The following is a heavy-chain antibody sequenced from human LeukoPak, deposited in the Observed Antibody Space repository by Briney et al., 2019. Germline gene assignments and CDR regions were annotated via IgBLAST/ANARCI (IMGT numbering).Heavy chain of an antibody. D-gene: IGHD6-13*01. CDR2: IYYSGST. V-gene: IGHV4-59*01. Sequence: PSETLSLTCTVSGGSISSYYWSWIRQPPGKGLEWIGYIYYSGSTNYNPSLKSRVTISVDTSKNQFSLKLSSVTAADTAVYYCARVRAAAGPEDFDYWGQGTLVTVSS. J-gene: IGHJ4*02. CDR3: ARVRAAAGPEDFDY. CDR1: GGSISSYY.